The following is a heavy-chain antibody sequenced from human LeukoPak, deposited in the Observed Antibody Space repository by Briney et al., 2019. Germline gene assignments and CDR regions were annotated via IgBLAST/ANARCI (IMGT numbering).Heavy chain of an antibody. CDR2: IYYSGST. CDR1: GGSISSSSYY. D-gene: IGHD3-22*01. J-gene: IGHJ4*02. CDR3: ARERISMIVVVD. Sequence: SETLSFTCTVSGGSISSSSYYWGWIRPPPGKGLEWIGSIYYSGSTYYNPSLKSRVTISVDTSKNQFSLKLSSVTAADTAVYYCARERISMIVVVDWGQGTLVTVSS. V-gene: IGHV4-39*07.